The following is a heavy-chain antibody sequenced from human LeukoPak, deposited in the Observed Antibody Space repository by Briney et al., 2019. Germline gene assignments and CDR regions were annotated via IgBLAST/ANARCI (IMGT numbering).Heavy chain of an antibody. D-gene: IGHD3-22*01. Sequence: GSLRLSCAASGFTFSSYAMSWVRPAPGKGLDWVSFIDSSGGTVYYTDSVKGRFTISRDNSKNTLYLQMNSLRAEDTAVYYCVRDRLYYDSIRMDVWGQGTTVTVSS. J-gene: IGHJ6*02. V-gene: IGHV3-23*01. CDR3: VRDRLYYDSIRMDV. CDR2: IDSSGGTV. CDR1: GFTFSSYA.